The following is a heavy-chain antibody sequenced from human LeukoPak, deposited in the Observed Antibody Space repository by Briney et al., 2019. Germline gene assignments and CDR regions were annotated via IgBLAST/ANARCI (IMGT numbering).Heavy chain of an antibody. V-gene: IGHV3-21*01. Sequence: GGSLRLSCAASGFTFSSYSMKWVRQAPGKGLEWVSSISSSSSYIHYEDSVKGRFTISRHNAKNTLNLQMNSLRAEDMAVYYCARSDYGGNSDDAFDIWGRGTMVTVSS. D-gene: IGHD4-23*01. CDR3: ARSDYGGNSDDAFDI. CDR2: ISSSSSYI. CDR1: GFTFSSYS. J-gene: IGHJ3*02.